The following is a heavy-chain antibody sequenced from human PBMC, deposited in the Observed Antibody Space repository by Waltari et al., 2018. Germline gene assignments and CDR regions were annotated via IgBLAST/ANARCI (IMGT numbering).Heavy chain of an antibody. V-gene: IGHV1-69*13. Sequence: QVQLVQSGAEVKKPGSSVKVSCKASGGTFSSYAISWVRQAPGQGLEWMGGIIPIFGTANYVQKFQGRVTITADEATSTAYMELGSLRSEDTAVYYCAAVGDYGVHYFDYWGQGTLVTVSS. CDR3: AAVGDYGVHYFDY. D-gene: IGHD4-17*01. CDR2: IIPIFGTA. CDR1: GGTFSSYA. J-gene: IGHJ4*02.